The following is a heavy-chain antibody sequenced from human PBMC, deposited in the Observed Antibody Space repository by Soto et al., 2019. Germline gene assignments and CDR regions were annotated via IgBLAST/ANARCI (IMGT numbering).Heavy chain of an antibody. V-gene: IGHV4-39*01. CDR1: GGSISSSSYY. Sequence: QLQLQESGPGLVKPSETLSLTCTVSGGSISSSSYYWGWIRQPPGKGLEWIGSIYYSGYTYYNPSLKSRVTISVDTSKNQFSLKLSSVTAADTAVYYCARHNGPLYVGYCYDMDVWGQGTTVTVSS. J-gene: IGHJ6*02. D-gene: IGHD3-16*01. CDR2: IYYSGYT. CDR3: ARHNGPLYVGYCYDMDV.